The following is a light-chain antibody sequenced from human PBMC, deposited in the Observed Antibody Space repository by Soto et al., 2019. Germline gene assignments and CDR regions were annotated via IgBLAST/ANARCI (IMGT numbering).Light chain of an antibody. J-gene: IGKJ1*01. V-gene: IGKV3-20*01. Sequence: EIVLAQSTGTLSLSPGERSTLSCRASQSVSSYLAWYQQKPGQAPRLLIYDASNRATGIPARFSGSGAVTDFTLNISTLEPEDFPVYYAHQYGSSGTFGQGTKVDI. CDR2: DAS. CDR1: QSVSSY. CDR3: HQYGSSGT.